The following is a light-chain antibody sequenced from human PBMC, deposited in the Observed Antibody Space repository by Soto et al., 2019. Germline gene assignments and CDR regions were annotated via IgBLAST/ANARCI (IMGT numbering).Light chain of an antibody. CDR3: CSYAGSDILI. CDR1: SSDVGRYNY. V-gene: IGLV2-8*01. CDR2: EVT. Sequence: QSALTQPPSASGSPGQSVTISCTGTSSDVGRYNYVSWYQHHPGKAPKLMIYEVTKRPSGVPDRFSGSKSGNTASLTVSGLQAEDEADYDCCSYAGSDILIFGGGTQLTVL. J-gene: IGLJ2*01.